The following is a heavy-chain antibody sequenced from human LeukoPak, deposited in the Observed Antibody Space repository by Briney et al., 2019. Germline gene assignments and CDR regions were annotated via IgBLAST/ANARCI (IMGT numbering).Heavy chain of an antibody. Sequence: SETLSLTCTVSGYSISSGYYWGWIRQPPGKGLEWIGSIYHSGRTFYNPSLKSRVTISVDTSKNQFSLKLSSVTAADTAVYYCASWNSDYSFDYWGQGTLVTVSS. CDR2: IYHSGRT. D-gene: IGHD1-7*01. CDR3: ASWNSDYSFDY. CDR1: GYSISSGYY. J-gene: IGHJ4*02. V-gene: IGHV4-38-2*02.